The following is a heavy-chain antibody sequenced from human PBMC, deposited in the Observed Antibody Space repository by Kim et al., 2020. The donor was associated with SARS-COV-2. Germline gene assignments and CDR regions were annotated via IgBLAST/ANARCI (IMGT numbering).Heavy chain of an antibody. CDR2: IYSGGST. J-gene: IGHJ6*02. Sequence: GGSLRLSCAASGFTVSSNYMSWVRQAPGKGLEWVSVIYSGGSTYYADSVKGRFTISRDNSKNTLYLQMNSLRAEDTAVYYCARVGIYWSSTSCYRGTPSSYGMDVWGQGTTVTVSS. D-gene: IGHD2-2*02. CDR1: GFTVSSNY. CDR3: ARVGIYWSSTSCYRGTPSSYGMDV. V-gene: IGHV3-53*01.